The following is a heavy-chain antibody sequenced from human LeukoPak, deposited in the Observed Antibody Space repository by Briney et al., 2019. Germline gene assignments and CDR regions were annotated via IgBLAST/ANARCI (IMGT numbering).Heavy chain of an antibody. Sequence: GGSLRLSCAASGFTFSSYAMSWVRQAPGKGLEWVSAISGSGGSTYYADSVKGRFTISRDNAKNSLYLQMNSLRAEDTAVYYCAREQSIVVVVAAPFDYWGQGTLVTVSS. CDR1: GFTFSSYA. D-gene: IGHD2-15*01. J-gene: IGHJ4*02. CDR2: ISGSGGST. CDR3: AREQSIVVVVAAPFDY. V-gene: IGHV3-23*01.